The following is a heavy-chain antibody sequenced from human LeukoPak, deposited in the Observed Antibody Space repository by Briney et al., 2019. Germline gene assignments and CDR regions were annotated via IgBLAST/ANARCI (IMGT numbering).Heavy chain of an antibody. CDR2: IYYSGST. V-gene: IGHV4-59*08. J-gene: IGHJ6*02. CDR3: ARSYCSGGSCYSSYYYYGMDV. Sequence: SETLSLTCTVSGGSISSYYWSWIRQPPGKGLEWIGYIYYSGSTYYNPSLKSRVTISVDTSKNQFSLKLSSVTAADTAAYYCARSYCSGGSCYSSYYYYGMDVWGQGTTVTVSS. D-gene: IGHD2-15*01. CDR1: GGSISSYY.